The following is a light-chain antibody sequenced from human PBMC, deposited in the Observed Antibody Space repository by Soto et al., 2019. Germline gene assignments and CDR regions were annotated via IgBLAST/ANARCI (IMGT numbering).Light chain of an antibody. V-gene: IGKV3-20*01. Sequence: EIVLTQSPATRSLSPGERATLSCRASQSVSSNYLAWYQQIPGQAPRPLIYGASSRVPGIPDRFSGSGSGTDFNLTISRLEPEDFAVYYCQQYGSLPWTFGQGTKVDIK. J-gene: IGKJ1*01. CDR1: QSVSSNY. CDR3: QQYGSLPWT. CDR2: GAS.